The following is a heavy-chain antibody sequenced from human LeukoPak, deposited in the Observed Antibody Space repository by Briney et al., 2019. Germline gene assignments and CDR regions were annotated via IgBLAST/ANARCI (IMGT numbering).Heavy chain of an antibody. Sequence: GGFLRLSCAASGFTFSSYSMNWVRQAPGKGLEWVSSISSSSSYIYYADSVKGRFTISRDNAKNSLYLQMNSLRAEDTAVYYCARDNVDTVLDYWGQGTLVTVSS. CDR3: ARDNVDTVLDY. J-gene: IGHJ4*02. D-gene: IGHD5-18*01. CDR2: ISSSSSYI. V-gene: IGHV3-21*01. CDR1: GFTFSSYS.